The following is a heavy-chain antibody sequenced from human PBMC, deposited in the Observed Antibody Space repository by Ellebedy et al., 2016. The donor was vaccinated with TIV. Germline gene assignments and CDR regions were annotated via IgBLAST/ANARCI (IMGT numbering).Heavy chain of an antibody. Sequence: ASVKVSCKASGYTFTSYDINWVRQATGQGLEWMGWMNPNSGNTGYAQKFQGRVTMTRDTSTSTVYMELSSLRSEDTAVYYWARGYTMVRGVTNWFDPWGQGTLVTVSS. J-gene: IGHJ5*02. CDR1: GYTFTSYD. D-gene: IGHD3-10*01. CDR3: ARGYTMVRGVTNWFDP. V-gene: IGHV1-8*01. CDR2: MNPNSGNT.